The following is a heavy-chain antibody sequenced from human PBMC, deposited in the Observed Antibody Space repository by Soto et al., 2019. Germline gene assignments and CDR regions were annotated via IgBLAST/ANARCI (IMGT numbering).Heavy chain of an antibody. V-gene: IGHV1-69*01. CDR1: GDTFKNYA. Sequence: QVQLVQSGAEVRKPGSSVKVSCRASGDTFKNYAISWVRQAPGQGLEWMGGIIPIFGKRDYAQTSHGRVTINGDESTYTAHMELRGLRSDDTALSYCATSGYNYGPFDYWGRGLLVTVSS. CDR2: IIPIFGKR. D-gene: IGHD2-15*01. CDR3: ATSGYNYGPFDY. J-gene: IGHJ4*01.